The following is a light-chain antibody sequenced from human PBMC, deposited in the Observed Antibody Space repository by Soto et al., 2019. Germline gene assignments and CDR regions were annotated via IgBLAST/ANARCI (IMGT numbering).Light chain of an antibody. CDR2: AAS. J-gene: IGKJ1*01. CDR1: QSISSY. V-gene: IGKV1-39*01. Sequence: DIQMTQSPSSLSASVGDRVTITCRASQSISSYLNWYQQKPGKAPMLVIFAASSLQSGVPSRFSGSGSGKDLTLTLSSLQPEDFATYYCQQSYSTHRTFGQGTKVEIK. CDR3: QQSYSTHRT.